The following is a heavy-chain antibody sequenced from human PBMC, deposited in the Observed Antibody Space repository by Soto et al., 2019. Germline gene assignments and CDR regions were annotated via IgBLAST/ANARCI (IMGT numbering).Heavy chain of an antibody. V-gene: IGHV4-34*01. CDR3: ARESELTGIAAAGTTRNGMEV. J-gene: IGHJ6*02. D-gene: IGHD6-13*01. CDR1: VGSFSGYY. CDR2: INHSGST. Sequence: PSETLSLTCAFYVGSFSGYYWSWIRHPPGKWLEWIGEINHSGSTNYNPSLKSRVTISVDTSKNQFSLKLSSVTAADTAVYYCARESELTGIAAAGTTRNGMEVWCQRTTGNVSS.